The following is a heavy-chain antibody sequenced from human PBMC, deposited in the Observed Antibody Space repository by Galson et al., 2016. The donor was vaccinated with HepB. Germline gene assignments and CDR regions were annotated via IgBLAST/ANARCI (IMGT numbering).Heavy chain of an antibody. J-gene: IGHJ6*02. CDR2: INTSSGRT. Sequence: SVKVSCKASGYTFSSHYMHWVRQAPGEGLEWMGVINTSSGRTNNAQRFQDRVSMTRDTSTNTVYMELTSLRAEDTAIYYCARDSSDWSLPSGLYGMDVWGPGTTVSVSS. CDR3: ARDSSDWSLPSGLYGMDV. V-gene: IGHV1-46*01. CDR1: GYTFSSHY. D-gene: IGHD6-19*01.